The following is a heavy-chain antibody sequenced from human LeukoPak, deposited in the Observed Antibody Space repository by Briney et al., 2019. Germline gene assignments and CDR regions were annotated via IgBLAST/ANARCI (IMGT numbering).Heavy chain of an antibody. D-gene: IGHD6-13*01. CDR2: IIPILGIA. CDR3: ARDHSSSWYWPHPFDY. V-gene: IGHV1-69*04. J-gene: IGHJ4*02. Sequence: SVKVSCKASGGTFSSYAISWVQQAPGQGLEWMGRIIPILGIANYAQKFQGRVTITADKSTSTAYMEPSSLRSEDTAVYYCARDHSSSWYWPHPFDYWGQGTLVTVSS. CDR1: GGTFSSYA.